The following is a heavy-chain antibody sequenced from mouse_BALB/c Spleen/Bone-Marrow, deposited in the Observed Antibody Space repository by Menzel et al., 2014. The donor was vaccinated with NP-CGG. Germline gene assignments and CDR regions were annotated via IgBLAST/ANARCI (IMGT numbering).Heavy chain of an antibody. Sequence: VKLMESGGGLVQPGGSLKLSCTASGFDFSRYWVSWVRQAPGKGLQWIGEINPESSTINYTPSLKDKFIISRDNAKNTLYLQMSKVRSGDTALYYCTRLTYYGSSDYWGQGTTLTVSS. J-gene: IGHJ2*01. CDR3: TRLTYYGSSDY. D-gene: IGHD1-2*01. CDR1: GFDFSRYW. V-gene: IGHV4-1*02. CDR2: INPESSTI.